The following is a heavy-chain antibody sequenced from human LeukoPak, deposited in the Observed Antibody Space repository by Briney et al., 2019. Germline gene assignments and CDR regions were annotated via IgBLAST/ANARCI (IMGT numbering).Heavy chain of an antibody. CDR1: GGSISSTIYY. D-gene: IGHD5-18*01. V-gene: IGHV4-39*07. CDR2: IYYSGST. J-gene: IGHJ6*03. CDR3: ARRAVGYSYGYGDYNYYYYMDV. Sequence: SETLSLTCTVSGGSISSTIYYWGWIRQPPGKGLEWIGSIYYSGSTYYNPPLTSRVTISVDTSRNQFSLKLSSVTAADTAVYYCARRAVGYSYGYGDYNYYYYMDVWGKGTTVTVSS.